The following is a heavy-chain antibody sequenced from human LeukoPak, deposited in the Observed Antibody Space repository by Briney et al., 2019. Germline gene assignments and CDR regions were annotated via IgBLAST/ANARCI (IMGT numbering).Heavy chain of an antibody. V-gene: IGHV4-59*01. CDR3: ARAFDYYGSGSYYNFFPGYYYYYMDV. D-gene: IGHD3-10*01. J-gene: IGHJ6*03. CDR2: IYYSGST. Sequence: KTSETLSLTCTVSGGSISSYYWSWIRQPPGKGLEWIGYIYYSGSTNYNPSLKSRVTISVDTSKNQFSLKLSSVTAADTAVYYCARAFDYYGSGSYYNFFPGYYYYYMDVWGKGTTVTISS. CDR1: GGSISSYY.